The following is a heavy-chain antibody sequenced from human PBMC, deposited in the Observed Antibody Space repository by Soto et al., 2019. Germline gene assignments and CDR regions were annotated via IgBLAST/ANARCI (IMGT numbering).Heavy chain of an antibody. Sequence: PGGSRRLSCAASGFTFSSYAMSWVRQAPGKGLEWVSAISGSGGSTYYADSVKGRFTISRDNSKNTLYLQMNSLRAEDTAVYYCAKDIRGFLVYFDYWGQGTLVTVSS. CDR3: AKDIRGFLVYFDY. V-gene: IGHV3-23*01. CDR1: GFTFSSYA. J-gene: IGHJ4*02. D-gene: IGHD3-3*01. CDR2: ISGSGGST.